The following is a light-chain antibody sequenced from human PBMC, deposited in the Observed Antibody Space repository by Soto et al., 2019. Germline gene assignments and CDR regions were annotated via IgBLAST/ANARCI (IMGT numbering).Light chain of an antibody. V-gene: IGKV1-39*01. Sequence: QLTQSPSSLSASVGDRVTITCRASQSISSYLNWYQQKPGKAPKLLIYAASSLQSGVPSRFSGSGSGTDFTLIISSLQPEDFATYYCQQSYSTPYTFGQGTKLEIK. CDR1: QSISSY. CDR2: AAS. J-gene: IGKJ2*01. CDR3: QQSYSTPYT.